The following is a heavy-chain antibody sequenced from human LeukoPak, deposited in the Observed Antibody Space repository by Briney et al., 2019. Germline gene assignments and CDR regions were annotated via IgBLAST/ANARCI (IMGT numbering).Heavy chain of an antibody. CDR3: AGHNNWFDP. J-gene: IGHJ5*02. V-gene: IGHV4-59*01. CDR2: IYYSGST. Sequence: SETLSLTCTVSGGSISSYYWSWIRQPPGKGLEWIGYIYYSGSTNHNPSLKSRVTISVDTSKNQFSLKLSSVTAADTAVYYCAGHNNWFDPWGQGTLVTVSS. CDR1: GGSISSYY.